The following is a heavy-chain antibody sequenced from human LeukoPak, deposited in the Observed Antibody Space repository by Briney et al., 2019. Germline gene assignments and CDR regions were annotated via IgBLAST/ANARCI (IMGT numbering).Heavy chain of an antibody. CDR2: INPNSGVT. Sequence: ASVKVSCKASGGTFSSYAISWARQAPGQGLEWMGWINPNSGVTSFAQRFQNRVTLTTDTSISATYMDLSGLRSDDTAVYYCARGGAVTAYYGWDFFRFDYWGQGTLVTVSS. CDR3: ARGGAVTAYYGWDFFRFDY. J-gene: IGHJ4*02. D-gene: IGHD4-17*01. V-gene: IGHV1-2*02. CDR1: GGTFSSYA.